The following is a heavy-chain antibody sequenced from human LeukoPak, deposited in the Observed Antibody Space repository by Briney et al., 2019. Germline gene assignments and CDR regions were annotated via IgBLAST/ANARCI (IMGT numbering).Heavy chain of an antibody. D-gene: IGHD4-17*01. CDR3: ARDSDYGDHDY. Sequence: GGSLRLSCAASGFTFSDYYMSWIRQAPGKGLEWVSYISTSGSIIYYADSVKGRVTISRDNAKTSLYLQMNSLRAEDTAVYYCARDSDYGDHDYWGQGTLVTVSS. CDR2: ISTSGSII. J-gene: IGHJ4*02. CDR1: GFTFSDYY. V-gene: IGHV3-11*04.